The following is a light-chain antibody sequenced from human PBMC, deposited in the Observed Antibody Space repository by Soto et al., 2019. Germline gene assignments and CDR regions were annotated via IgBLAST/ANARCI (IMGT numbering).Light chain of an antibody. J-gene: IGLJ1*01. CDR2: DDT. CDR1: NIGTER. CDR3: QVWDSDSDQYV. V-gene: IGLV3-21*02. Sequence: SYELTQPPSVSVAPGQTARVTCGGNNIGTERVHWYQQKPGQAPILVVYDDTDRRSGIPERFSGSNSDNTATLTISRVEAGDEADYFCQVWDSDSDQYVFGTGTKVTV.